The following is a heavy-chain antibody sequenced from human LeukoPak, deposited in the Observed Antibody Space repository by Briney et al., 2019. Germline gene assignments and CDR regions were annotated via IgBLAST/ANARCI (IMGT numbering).Heavy chain of an antibody. J-gene: IGHJ4*02. Sequence: SETLSLTCAVYGGSFSGYYWSWIRQPPGKGLEWIGSIYYSGSTYYNPSLKSRVTISVDTSKNQFSLKLSSVTAADTAVYYCARQSKQWLGPYYFDCWGQGTLVTVSS. V-gene: IGHV4-34*01. D-gene: IGHD6-19*01. CDR2: IYYSGST. CDR3: ARQSKQWLGPYYFDC. CDR1: GGSFSGYY.